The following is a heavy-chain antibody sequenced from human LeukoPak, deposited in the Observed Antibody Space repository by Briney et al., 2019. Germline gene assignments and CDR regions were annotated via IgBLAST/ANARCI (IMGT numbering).Heavy chain of an antibody. CDR2: IYYSGST. D-gene: IGHD2-2*01. V-gene: IGHV4-59*01. CDR1: GGSISSYY. CDR3: ARVGIVVVPAAIPHFDY. Sequence: PSETLSLTCTFSGGSISSYYWSWIRQPPGKGLEWIGYIYYSGSTNYNPSLKSRVTISVDTSKDQFSLKLSSVTAADTAVYYCARVGIVVVPAAIPHFDYWGQGTLVTVSS. J-gene: IGHJ4*02.